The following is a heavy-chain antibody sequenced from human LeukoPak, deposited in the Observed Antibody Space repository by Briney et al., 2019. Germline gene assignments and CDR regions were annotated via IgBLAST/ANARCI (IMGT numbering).Heavy chain of an antibody. Sequence: ASVKDSLMASGYTFPGFYMHGVRQAPGQGLEWMGWINPNSGGTNYAQKFQGRVTMTRDTSVSTVYMELSRLRSDDTAVYYCARFRDSSGFEGFDFWGQGTLVTVSS. CDR1: GYTFPGFY. J-gene: IGHJ4*01. CDR3: ARFRDSSGFEGFDF. D-gene: IGHD3-22*01. CDR2: INPNSGGT. V-gene: IGHV1-2*02.